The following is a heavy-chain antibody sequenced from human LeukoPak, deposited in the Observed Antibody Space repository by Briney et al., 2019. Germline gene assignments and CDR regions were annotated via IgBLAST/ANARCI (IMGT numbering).Heavy chain of an antibody. J-gene: IGHJ4*02. D-gene: IGHD2-2*01. CDR3: ATCSSSCSLSGMGY. V-gene: IGHV3-23*01. Sequence: GGSLRLSCAASGLTFSSYMMTWVRQAPGKGLEWVSSVSDSGGSTFYADSVKGRFTISRDNSKNTLYLQMNSLRVEDTAVYFCATCSSSCSLSGMGYWGQGTLVTVSS. CDR2: VSDSGGST. CDR1: GLTFSSYM.